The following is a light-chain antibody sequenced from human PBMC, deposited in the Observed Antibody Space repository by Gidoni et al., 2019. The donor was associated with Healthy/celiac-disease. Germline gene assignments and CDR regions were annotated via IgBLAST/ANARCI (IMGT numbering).Light chain of an antibody. CDR1: QSVSSY. CDR2: DAS. J-gene: IGKJ2*04. Sequence: EIVLTQSQATLSLSPGERATLSCRASQSVSSYLAWYQQKPGQAPRLLIYDASNRATGIPARFSGSGSGTDFTLTISSLEPEDCAVYYCQQRSNWPMCSFGQGTKLEIK. CDR3: QQRSNWPMCS. V-gene: IGKV3-11*01.